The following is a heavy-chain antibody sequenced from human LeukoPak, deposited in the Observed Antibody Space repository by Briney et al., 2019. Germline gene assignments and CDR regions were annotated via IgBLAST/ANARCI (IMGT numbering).Heavy chain of an antibody. Sequence: GGSLRLSCAASGFIFSNYGMHWGRQAPGKGLEWVAFIRYDGSNKYYADSVKGRFTISRDNSKNTLYLQMNSLRAEDTAVYYCARDFQWGFDYWGQGTLVTVSS. V-gene: IGHV3-30*02. CDR3: ARDFQWGFDY. D-gene: IGHD2-8*01. CDR1: GFIFSNYG. CDR2: IRYDGSNK. J-gene: IGHJ4*02.